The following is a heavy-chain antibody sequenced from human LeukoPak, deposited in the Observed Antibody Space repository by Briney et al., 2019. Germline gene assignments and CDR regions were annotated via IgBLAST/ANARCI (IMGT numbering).Heavy chain of an antibody. CDR3: ASTRVRSGWYFDY. V-gene: IGHV4-59*01. J-gene: IGHJ4*02. Sequence: NPSETLSLTCTVSGGSISSYYWSRIRQPPGKGLEWIGYIYYSGSTNYNPSLKSRVTISVDTSKNQFSLKLSSVTAADTAVYYCASTRVRSGWYFDYWGQGTLVTVSS. CDR1: GGSISSYY. D-gene: IGHD6-19*01. CDR2: IYYSGST.